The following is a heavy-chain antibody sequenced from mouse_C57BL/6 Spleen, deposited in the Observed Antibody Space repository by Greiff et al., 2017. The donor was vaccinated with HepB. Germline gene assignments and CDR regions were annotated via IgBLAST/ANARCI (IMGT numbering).Heavy chain of an antibody. CDR2: IYPSDSET. CDR1: GYTFTSYW. CDR3: AREGGTFFDY. V-gene: IGHV1-61*01. J-gene: IGHJ2*01. Sequence: QVQLKQPGAELVRPGSSVKLSCKASGYTFTSYWMDWVKQRPGQGLEWIGNIYPSDSETHYNQKFKDKATLTVDKSSSTAYMQLSSLTSEDSAVYYCAREGGTFFDYWGQGTTLTVSS. D-gene: IGHD3-3*01.